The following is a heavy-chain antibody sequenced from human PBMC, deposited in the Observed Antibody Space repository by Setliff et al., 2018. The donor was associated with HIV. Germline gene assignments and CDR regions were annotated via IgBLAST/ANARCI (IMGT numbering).Heavy chain of an antibody. CDR2: INHSGTT. V-gene: IGHV4-34*01. J-gene: IGHJ2*01. Sequence: PSETLSLTCGVYGGSFSYDYWSWIRQPPGEELEWIGEINHSGTTNYNPALKSRFAISIDTSKNQFSLKLTSVTAADTAVYYCAGERRLHGIQPPYWYFDLWSRGTLVTVSS. CDR3: AGERRLHGIQPPYWYFDL. D-gene: IGHD1-1*01. CDR1: GGSFSYDY.